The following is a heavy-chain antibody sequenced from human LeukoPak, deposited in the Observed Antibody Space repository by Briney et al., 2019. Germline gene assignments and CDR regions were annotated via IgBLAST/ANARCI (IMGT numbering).Heavy chain of an antibody. D-gene: IGHD3-10*01. CDR3: ARDRDYYGSNPYFDY. V-gene: IGHV3-33*01. CDR2: IWYDGSNK. CDR1: GFTFSSYG. J-gene: IGHJ4*02. Sequence: QPGRSLRLSCAASGFTFSSYGMHWVRQAPGKGLEWGAVIWYDGSNKYYADSVKGRFTISRDNSKNTLYLQMNSLRAEDTAVYYCARDRDYYGSNPYFDYWGQGTLVTVSS.